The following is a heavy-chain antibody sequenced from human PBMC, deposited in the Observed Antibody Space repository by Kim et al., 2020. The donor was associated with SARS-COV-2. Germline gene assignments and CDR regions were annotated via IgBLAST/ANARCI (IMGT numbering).Heavy chain of an antibody. D-gene: IGHD1-26*01. CDR3: ATSRSGATAGDDAFDI. Sequence: ASVKVSCKASGYTFTGYYMHWVRQAPGQGLEWMGWINPNSGGTNYAQKFQGWVTMTRDTSISTAYMELSRLTSDDTAVYYCATSRSGATAGDDAFDIWGKETMVIVSS. CDR2: INPNSGGT. V-gene: IGHV1-2*04. CDR1: GYTFTGYY. J-gene: IGHJ3*02.